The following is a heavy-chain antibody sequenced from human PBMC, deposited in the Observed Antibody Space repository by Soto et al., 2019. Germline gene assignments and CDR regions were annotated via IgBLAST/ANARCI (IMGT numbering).Heavy chain of an antibody. CDR1: GCSISSSSYY. CDR3: ASSDILTGYFKFPRAFDI. D-gene: IGHD3-9*01. CDR2: IHYSGRT. V-gene: IGHV4-39*01. J-gene: IGHJ3*02. Sequence: PSETLSLTCTFSGCSISSSSYYWGWIRQPPGKGLERIGSIHYSGRTSYDPSHKSRVTISVDTSKNQFSLKLSSVTAADTAVYYCASSDILTGYFKFPRAFDIWGQGTMVTVSS.